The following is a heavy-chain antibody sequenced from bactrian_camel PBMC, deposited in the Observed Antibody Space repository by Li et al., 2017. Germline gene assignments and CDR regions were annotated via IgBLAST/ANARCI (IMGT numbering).Heavy chain of an antibody. CDR3: AADSTGTWLDDYNF. D-gene: IGHD2*01. J-gene: IGHJ4*01. V-gene: IGHV3S40*01. CDR1: GFTFSTYD. CDR2: INSGGGST. Sequence: DVQLVESGGGLVQPGGSLRLSCAASGFTFSTYDMSWVRQAPGKGLEWVSAINSGGGSTYYADSVKGRFTISRDNAKNTVYLQMASLKPEDTAMYYCAADSTGTWLDDYNFWGQGTQVTVS.